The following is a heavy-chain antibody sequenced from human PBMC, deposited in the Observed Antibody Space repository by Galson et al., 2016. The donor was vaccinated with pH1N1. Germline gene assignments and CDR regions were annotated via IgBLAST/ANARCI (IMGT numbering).Heavy chain of an antibody. CDR3: ATVLWFGELGGWFDP. D-gene: IGHD3-10*01. J-gene: IGHJ5*02. CDR2: IYYSGST. Sequence: SLTCTVSGGSISSHYWSWIRQPPGKGLEWIGYIYYSGSTNYNPSLKSRVTISVDTSKNQFSLKLTSVTAADTAVYFCATVLWFGELGGWFDPWGQGTLVTVSS. V-gene: IGHV4-59*11. CDR1: GGSISSHY.